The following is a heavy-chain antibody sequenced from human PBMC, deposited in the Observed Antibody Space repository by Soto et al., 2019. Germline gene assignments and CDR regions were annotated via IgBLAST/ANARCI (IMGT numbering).Heavy chain of an antibody. CDR1: GFTFSSYS. V-gene: IGHV3-21*01. J-gene: IGHJ6*02. Sequence: EVQLVESGEGFVQPGGSLRLSCAASGFTFSSYSMNWVRQAPGKGLEWVSSISSSSSYIYYADSVKGRFTISRDNAKNSLYLQMNSLRAEDTAVYYCARDADYSERYYGMDVWGQGTTVTVSS. CDR3: ARDADYSERYYGMDV. CDR2: ISSSSSYI. D-gene: IGHD5-12*01.